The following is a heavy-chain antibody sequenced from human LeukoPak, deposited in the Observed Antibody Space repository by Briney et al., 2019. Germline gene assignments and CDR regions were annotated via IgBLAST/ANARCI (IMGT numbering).Heavy chain of an antibody. D-gene: IGHD2-2*01. CDR3: AKTYQLLINYYYMDV. J-gene: IGHJ6*03. V-gene: IGHV3-30*02. CDR2: IRYDGSNK. Sequence: GGSLRLSCAASGFTFSSYGMHWVRLAPGKGLEWVAFIRYDGSNKYYADSVKGRFTISRDNSKNTLYLQMNSLRAEDTAVYYCAKTYQLLINYYYMDVWGKGTTVTVSS. CDR1: GFTFSSYG.